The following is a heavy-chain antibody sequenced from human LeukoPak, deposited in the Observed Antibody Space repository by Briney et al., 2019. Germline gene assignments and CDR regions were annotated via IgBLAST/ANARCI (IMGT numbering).Heavy chain of an antibody. V-gene: IGHV1-46*01. CDR3: ARDQEGFDY. CDR1: GYTFTSNY. CDR2: IYPRDGST. Sequence: ASVKVSCKASGYTFTSNYIHWVRQAPGQGLEWMGMIYPRDGSTGFAQKFQGRVAVTRDTSTSTVHMELSGLRSEDTAVYYCARDQEGFDYWGQGTLVTVSS. J-gene: IGHJ4*02.